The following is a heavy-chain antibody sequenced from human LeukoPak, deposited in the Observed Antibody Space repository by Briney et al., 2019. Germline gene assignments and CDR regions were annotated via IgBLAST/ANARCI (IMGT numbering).Heavy chain of an antibody. Sequence: PSETLSLTCTVSGGSISSSSYYWSWIRQPPGKGLEWIGYIYYSGSTNYNPSLKSRVTISVDTSKNQFSLKLSSVTAADTAVYYCARTLAYSGWSLLGYYFDYWAREPWSPSPQ. J-gene: IGHJ4*02. CDR1: GGSISSSSYY. CDR3: ARTLAYSGWSLLGYYFDY. CDR2: IYYSGST. V-gene: IGHV4-61*05. D-gene: IGHD6-19*01.